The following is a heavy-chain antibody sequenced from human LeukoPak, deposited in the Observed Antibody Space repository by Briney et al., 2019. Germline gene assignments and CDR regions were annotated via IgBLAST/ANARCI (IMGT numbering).Heavy chain of an antibody. V-gene: IGHV3-33*01. CDR1: GFTFSSYG. CDR2: IWYDGSNK. D-gene: IGHD6-19*01. J-gene: IGHJ4*02. Sequence: PGRSLRLSCAASGFTFSSYGMHWVRRAPGKGLEWVAVIWYDGSNKYYADSVKGRFTISRDNSKNTLYLQMNSLRAEDTAVYYCARDVSSSGIDYWGQGTLVTVSS. CDR3: ARDVSSSGIDY.